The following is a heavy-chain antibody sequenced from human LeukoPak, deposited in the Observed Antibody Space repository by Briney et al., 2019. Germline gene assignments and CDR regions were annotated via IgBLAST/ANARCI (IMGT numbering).Heavy chain of an antibody. CDR2: IACDGSKE. D-gene: IGHD1-26*01. V-gene: IGHV3-30*18. J-gene: IGHJ4*02. Sequence: GGSLRLSCAASGYTFRSYAMHWVPQAPGKGREGVADIACDGSKEYHADSVKGLYTISRDNSKNTLYLQMNSLRAEDTGVYYCAKDLAGSGSYSFDYWGEGTLVSVSS. CDR1: GYTFRSYA. CDR3: AKDLAGSGSYSFDY.